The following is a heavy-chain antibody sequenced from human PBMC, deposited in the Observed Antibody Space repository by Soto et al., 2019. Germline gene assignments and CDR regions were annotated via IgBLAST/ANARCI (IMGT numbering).Heavy chain of an antibody. V-gene: IGHV4-4*02. CDR1: GDSISSDKW. Sequence: QVQLQESGPGLVKPSGTLSLTCAVSGDSISSDKWWSWVRQPPGKGLEWIGEIHHSGRTNYNPSLKSRVTILVEKSKNQVSLEPSSMTAADTAVYYCARGGDWQFDYWGQGTLVTVSS. D-gene: IGHD2-21*02. CDR2: IHHSGRT. J-gene: IGHJ4*02. CDR3: ARGGDWQFDY.